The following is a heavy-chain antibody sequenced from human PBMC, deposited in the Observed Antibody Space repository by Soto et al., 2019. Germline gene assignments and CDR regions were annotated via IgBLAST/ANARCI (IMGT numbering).Heavy chain of an antibody. CDR2: FRSKANSYAT. CDR1: GITFSGSA. V-gene: IGHV3-73*01. J-gene: IGHJ6*02. CDR3: TRLAPLGGLVIPPYYFYGMDV. D-gene: IGHD3-22*01. Sequence: PGGSLRLSCAASGITFSGSAMHWVRQASGKGLEWVGRFRSKANSYATAYAASVKDRFTIHRDDSKNTAYLKMNSQKTEDTAVDYCTRLAPLGGLVIPPYYFYGMDVWGHGTTVTVSS.